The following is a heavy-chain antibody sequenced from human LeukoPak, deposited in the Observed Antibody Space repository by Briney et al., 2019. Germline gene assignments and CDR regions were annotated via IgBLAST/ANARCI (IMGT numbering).Heavy chain of an antibody. V-gene: IGHV4-30-2*01. CDR1: GGSLSSGGYS. CDR3: ASGNYDDAFDI. D-gene: IGHD4-11*01. Sequence: PSETLSLTCAVSGGSLSSGGYSWSWIRQPPGEGLEWIGYIYHSGSTYYNPSLKSRVPISVDRSKNQFSLKLSSVTAADTAVYYCASGNYDDAFDIWGQGTMVTVSS. J-gene: IGHJ3*02. CDR2: IYHSGST.